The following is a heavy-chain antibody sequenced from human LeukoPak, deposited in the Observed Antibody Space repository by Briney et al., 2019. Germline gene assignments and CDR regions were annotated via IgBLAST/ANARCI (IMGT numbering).Heavy chain of an antibody. CDR1: GGTFSSYA. D-gene: IGHD2-15*01. Sequence: SVTVSCKASGGTFSSYAISWVRQAPGQGLEWMGRIIPILGIANYAQKFQRRLTTTADKSTSTAYMELSSLRSEDTAVYYCANERVVVVAALYYGMDVWGQGATLTVSS. CDR2: IIPILGIA. V-gene: IGHV1-69*04. CDR3: ANERVVVVAALYYGMDV. J-gene: IGHJ6*02.